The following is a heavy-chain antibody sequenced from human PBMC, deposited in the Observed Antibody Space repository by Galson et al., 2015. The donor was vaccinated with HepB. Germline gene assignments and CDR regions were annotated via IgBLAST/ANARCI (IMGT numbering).Heavy chain of an antibody. CDR2: MNPNSGNT. CDR3: ARRRGMVQGVMGY. V-gene: IGHV1-8*01. CDR1: GYTFTSYD. D-gene: IGHD3-10*01. Sequence: SVKVSCKASGYTFTSYDINWVRQDTGQGLEWMGWMNPNSGNTDYAQKFQGRVTMTRNTSISTAYMELSSLRSEDTAVYYCARRRGMVQGVMGYWGPGTLATVSS. J-gene: IGHJ4*02.